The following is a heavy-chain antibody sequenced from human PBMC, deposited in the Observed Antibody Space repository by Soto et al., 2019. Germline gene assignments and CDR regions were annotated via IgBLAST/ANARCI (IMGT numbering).Heavy chain of an antibody. D-gene: IGHD3-10*01. J-gene: IGHJ3*02. CDR3: AHSGELHAFDI. CDR1: GFSLSASGAG. V-gene: IGHV2-5*02. CDR2: IFWDDDK. Sequence: QITLKESGPTLVKPTQTLTLTCTFSGFSLSASGAGVGWIRQHPGKALEWLALIFWDDDKRYSPSLKSRLTITKDTSKNQVVLTVTNMDPVDTATYYCAHSGELHAFDIWGQGTMVTVSS.